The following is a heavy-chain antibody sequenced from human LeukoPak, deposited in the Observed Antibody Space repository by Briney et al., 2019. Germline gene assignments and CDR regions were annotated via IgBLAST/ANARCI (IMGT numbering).Heavy chain of an antibody. J-gene: IGHJ3*02. Sequence: GGSLRLSCAASGFTFSSYPMYWARQAPGKGLEWVAFISYDGTHKYYSDSVRGRFTISRDNSKNTLYLQMNSLRAEDTAVYYCARDGIVVVPAAIGGYDAFDIWGQGTMVTVSS. CDR2: ISYDGTHK. CDR3: ARDGIVVVPAAIGGYDAFDI. V-gene: IGHV3-30*04. CDR1: GFTFSSYP. D-gene: IGHD2-2*01.